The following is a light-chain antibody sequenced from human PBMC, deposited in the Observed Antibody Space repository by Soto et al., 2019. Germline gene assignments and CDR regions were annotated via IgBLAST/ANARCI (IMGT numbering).Light chain of an antibody. Sequence: QSVLTQPRSVSGSRGQSVTISCTGSSSDVGGYNYVSWYQQHPGKAPKLMIYDVNKRPSGVPDRFSGSKSGNTASLTISGLQAADEADYYCCSYAGSWVFGGGTQLTVL. CDR2: DVN. J-gene: IGLJ3*02. CDR1: SSDVGGYNY. CDR3: CSYAGSWV. V-gene: IGLV2-11*01.